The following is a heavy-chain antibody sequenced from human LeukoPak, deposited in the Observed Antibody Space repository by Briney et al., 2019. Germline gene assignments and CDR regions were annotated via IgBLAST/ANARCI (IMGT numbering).Heavy chain of an antibody. Sequence: PGGSLRLSCVASGFTFSSYAMTWVRQAPGKGLEWVALITHTGGDSYYADSVKGRFAISTDNSKNTLYLEMNDLRAEDTALYFCGKDKTTYNWWEVIESWGQGALVTVSS. CDR3: GKDKTTYNWWEVIES. CDR1: GFTFSSYA. D-gene: IGHD1-1*01. CDR2: ITHTGGDS. V-gene: IGHV3-23*01. J-gene: IGHJ4*02.